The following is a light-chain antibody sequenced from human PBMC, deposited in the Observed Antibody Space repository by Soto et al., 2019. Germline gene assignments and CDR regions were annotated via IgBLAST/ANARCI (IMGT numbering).Light chain of an antibody. CDR3: QQYNSPWT. Sequence: DIQMTQSPSTLSASVGDRVTITCRASQSISSWLAWYQQKPGKAPKLLIYKASSLESGVPSRFSGSGSGTEFTLTISSLQPDDFATYYCQQYNSPWTLGPGTKVDIK. CDR1: QSISSW. J-gene: IGKJ1*01. V-gene: IGKV1-5*03. CDR2: KAS.